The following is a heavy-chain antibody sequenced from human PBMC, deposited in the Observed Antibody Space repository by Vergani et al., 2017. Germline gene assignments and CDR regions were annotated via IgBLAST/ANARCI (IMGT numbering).Heavy chain of an antibody. CDR1: GFTFSSYW. J-gene: IGHJ6*02. D-gene: IGHD3-10*01. CDR2: IKQDGSEK. V-gene: IGHV3-7*01. Sequence: LVESGGGLVQPGGSLRLSCAASGFTFSSYWMSWVRQAPGKGLEWVANIKQDGSEKYYVDSVKGRFTISRDNAKNSLYLQMNSLRAEDTAVYYCARNLGRLLWFGENYYYYGMDVWGQGTTVTVSS. CDR3: ARNLGRLLWFGENYYYYGMDV.